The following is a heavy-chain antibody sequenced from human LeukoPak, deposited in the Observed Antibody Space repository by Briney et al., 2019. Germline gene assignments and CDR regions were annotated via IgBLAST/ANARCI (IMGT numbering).Heavy chain of an antibody. V-gene: IGHV3-74*01. J-gene: IGHJ4*02. Sequence: GGSLRLSCAPSGFTFSSYSMNWVRQAPGKGLVWVSRINSDGSSTSYADSVRGRFTISRDNAKNTLYLQMNSLRAEDTAVHYCARVAMGSTDYWGQGTLVTVSS. CDR2: INSDGSST. D-gene: IGHD5/OR15-5a*01. CDR1: GFTFSSYS. CDR3: ARVAMGSTDY.